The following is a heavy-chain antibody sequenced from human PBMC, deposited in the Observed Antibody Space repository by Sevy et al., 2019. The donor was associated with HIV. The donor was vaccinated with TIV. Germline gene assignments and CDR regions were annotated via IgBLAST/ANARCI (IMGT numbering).Heavy chain of an antibody. Sequence: ASVKVSCKASGYTFTSYGISWVRQALGQGLEWMGWISAYNGNTNYAQKLQGRVTMTTDTSTSTAYMERRSLRSDDTAVYYCARDFRPYCSSTSCSYTPYSSSWYESDYWGQGTLVTVSS. CDR3: ARDFRPYCSSTSCSYTPYSSSWYESDY. CDR2: ISAYNGNT. D-gene: IGHD2-2*01. V-gene: IGHV1-18*01. CDR1: GYTFTSYG. J-gene: IGHJ4*02.